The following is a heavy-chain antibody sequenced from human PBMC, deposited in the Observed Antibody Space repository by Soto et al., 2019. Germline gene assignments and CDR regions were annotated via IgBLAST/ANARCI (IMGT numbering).Heavy chain of an antibody. CDR1: GYPVTAYY. D-gene: IGHD3-3*01. J-gene: IGHJ3*02. CDR3: ARGGGVGVAGSAAFDM. V-gene: IGHV1-2*02. Sequence: QLHLVQSGAVVKKPGASVTVSCSASGYPVTAYYMHWVRQAPGRGLERMGGINPATGAAKYTQTFQGRVTMTRETSTSKVFMELGGLTSEDPAFFYCARGGGVGVAGSAAFDMWGQGTLVTVSS. CDR2: INPATGAA.